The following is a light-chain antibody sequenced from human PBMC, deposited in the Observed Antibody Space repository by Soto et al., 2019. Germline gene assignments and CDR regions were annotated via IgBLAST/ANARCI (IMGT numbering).Light chain of an antibody. J-gene: IGKJ1*01. Sequence: MTQSPATLSVSPGERATLSCRASQSVRSNLAWYQQKPGQAPRLLIYSASTRATGIPARFSGSGSGTEFTLTISSLQSEDFAVYYCQQYNNWWTFGQGTKVDIK. CDR3: QQYNNWWT. V-gene: IGKV3-15*01. CDR1: QSVRSN. CDR2: SAS.